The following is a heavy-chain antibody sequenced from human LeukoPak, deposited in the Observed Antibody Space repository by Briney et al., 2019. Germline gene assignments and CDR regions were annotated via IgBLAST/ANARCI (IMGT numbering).Heavy chain of an antibody. CDR1: GGTFSSYA. Sequence: SVKVSCKASGGTFSSYAISWVRQAPGQGLEWMGRIIPILGIANYAQKFQGRVTITADKSTSTAYMELSSLRSEDTAVYYCARRGPYDSSGYSRLYYYYYMDVWGKGTTVTVSS. J-gene: IGHJ6*03. V-gene: IGHV1-69*04. D-gene: IGHD3-22*01. CDR2: IIPILGIA. CDR3: ARRGPYDSSGYSRLYYYYYMDV.